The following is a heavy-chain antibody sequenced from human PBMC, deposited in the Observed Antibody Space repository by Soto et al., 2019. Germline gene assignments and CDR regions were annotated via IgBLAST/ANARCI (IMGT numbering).Heavy chain of an antibody. J-gene: IGHJ4*02. CDR3: VRPDSTGYYVY. CDR2: INPTDSDT. CDR1: GYSFTNYW. V-gene: IGHV5-51*01. D-gene: IGHD3-22*01. Sequence: PGESLKISCKGSGYSFTNYWIGWVRQMPGKGLEWMAIINPTDSDTRYSPSFQGQVTISAHKSISTAYLQWNSLKASDTAMYYCVRPDSTGYYVYWGPGTLVTVSS.